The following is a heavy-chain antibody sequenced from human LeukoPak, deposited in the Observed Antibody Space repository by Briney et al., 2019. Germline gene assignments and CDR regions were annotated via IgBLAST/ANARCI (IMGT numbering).Heavy chain of an antibody. Sequence: GGSLRLSCAASGFTFSSYAMSWVRQAPGKGLEWVSAISGSGGSTYYADSVKGRFTISRDNSKNTLYLQMNSLRAEDTAVYYCARKYYDSSGYYLSSGAFDIWGQGTMVTVSS. CDR3: ARKYYDSSGYYLSSGAFDI. D-gene: IGHD3-22*01. J-gene: IGHJ3*02. CDR1: GFTFSSYA. V-gene: IGHV3-23*01. CDR2: ISGSGGST.